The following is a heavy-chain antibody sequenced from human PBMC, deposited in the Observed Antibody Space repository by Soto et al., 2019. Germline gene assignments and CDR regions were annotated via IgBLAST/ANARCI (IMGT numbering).Heavy chain of an antibody. Sequence: EVQLVESGGGLVQPGGSPRLSCAASGFTFSNAEIHWVRQPPGKGLEWISAIGTADDTYDAGAVKGRFAISREKAKSSWYLEMNSLRAEDTAVYYCVREGRSSAWNDWYFDLWGRGTLVTVSS. CDR3: VREGRSSAWNDWYFDL. J-gene: IGHJ2*01. D-gene: IGHD6-19*01. CDR1: GFTFSNAE. CDR2: IGTADDT. V-gene: IGHV3-13*01.